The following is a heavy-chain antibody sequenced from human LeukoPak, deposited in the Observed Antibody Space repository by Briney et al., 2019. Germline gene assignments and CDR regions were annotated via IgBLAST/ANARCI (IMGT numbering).Heavy chain of an antibody. CDR2: ISSSGSTA. CDR1: GFTFSDYY. Sequence: GGSLRLSCAASGFTFSDYYMSWIRQAPGKGLEWVSYISSSGSTAYYADSMKGRFTISRDNAKNSLYLQMNSLRAEDTAVYYCAREWQLLVAFDYWGRGTLVTVSS. CDR3: AREWQLLVAFDY. D-gene: IGHD2-15*01. J-gene: IGHJ4*02. V-gene: IGHV3-11*04.